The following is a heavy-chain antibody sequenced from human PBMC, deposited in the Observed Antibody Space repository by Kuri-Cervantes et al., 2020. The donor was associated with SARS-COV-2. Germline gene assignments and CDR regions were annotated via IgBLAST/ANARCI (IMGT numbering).Heavy chain of an antibody. D-gene: IGHD3-3*01. CDR2: ISYDGSNK. CDR1: GFTFSSYG. CDR3: AGDGFWSGYYYCYYYMDV. V-gene: IGHV3-30*19. Sequence: GESLKISCAASGFTFSSYGMHWVRQAPGKGLEWVAVISYDGSNKYYADSVKGRFTISRDNSKNTLYLQMNSLRAEDTAAYYCAGDGFWSGYYYCYYYMDVWGKGTTVTVSS. J-gene: IGHJ6*03.